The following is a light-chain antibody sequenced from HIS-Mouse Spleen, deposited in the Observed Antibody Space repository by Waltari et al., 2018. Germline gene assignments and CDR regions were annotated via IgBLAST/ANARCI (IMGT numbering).Light chain of an antibody. CDR1: QGISSS. CDR3: QQYYSYRFT. CDR2: AAS. Sequence: AIRMTQSPSSFSASTGDTVPITCRASQGISSSLAWYQQKPGKAPKLLIYAASTLQSGVPSRFRPSGSGTDFTLTISCLQSEDFSTYYCQQYYSYRFTFGPPPKVDIK. J-gene: IGKJ3*01. V-gene: IGKV1-8*01.